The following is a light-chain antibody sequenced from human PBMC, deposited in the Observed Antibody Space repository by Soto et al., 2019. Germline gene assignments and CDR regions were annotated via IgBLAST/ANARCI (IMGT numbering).Light chain of an antibody. CDR3: QQYANSPIT. Sequence: ELVSTHSPRTLSLSPGESATLSCRASQPVSSNFLAWYQQKPGQAPRLLIYGVSSRASGIPDRFFGSGSGTDFTLTINRLEPEDFAVYYCQQYANSPITFGQGTRLEI. CDR1: QPVSSNF. V-gene: IGKV3-20*01. J-gene: IGKJ5*01. CDR2: GVS.